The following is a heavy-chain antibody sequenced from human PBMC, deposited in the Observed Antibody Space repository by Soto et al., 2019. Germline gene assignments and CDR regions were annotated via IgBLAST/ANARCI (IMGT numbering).Heavy chain of an antibody. CDR2: ISGYNGDT. D-gene: IGHD6-13*01. CDR1: GYTFTSYG. J-gene: IGHJ4*02. Sequence: QGQLVQSGAEVKKPGAAVKVSCKASGYTFTSYGISWVRQAPGQGLEWMGWISGYNGDTNYAQKLQGRVTMTTDTSTSTAYMELRSLRSDYTAVYYCARAPQTVAGAGIWYWGQGTLVTVSS. V-gene: IGHV1-18*04. CDR3: ARAPQTVAGAGIWY.